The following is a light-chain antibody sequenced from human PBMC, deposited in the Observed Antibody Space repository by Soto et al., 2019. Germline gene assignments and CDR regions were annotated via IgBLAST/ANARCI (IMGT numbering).Light chain of an antibody. CDR2: DAS. J-gene: IGKJ1*01. Sequence: ILMTQSPATLSVSPGERATLSCRASQSVSNNLAWYQQKPGQAPRLLIYDASTRATGIPARFSGSGSGTGFTLTISGLQSEDFPVYYCQQYNNWPPWTFGQGTKVEIK. CDR1: QSVSNN. CDR3: QQYNNWPPWT. V-gene: IGKV3-15*01.